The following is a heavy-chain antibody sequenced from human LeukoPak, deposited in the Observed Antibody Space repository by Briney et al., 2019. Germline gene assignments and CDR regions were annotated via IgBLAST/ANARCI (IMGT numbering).Heavy chain of an antibody. D-gene: IGHD3-22*01. CDR3: ARVSDGCYDS. J-gene: IGHJ4*02. CDR2: IYSGGST. V-gene: IGHV3-53*01. Sequence: GGSLRLSCAASGFTVSSNHMSWVRQAPGKGLEWVSVIYSGGSTYYADSVKGRFTISRDNSKNTLYLQMNSLRAEDTAVYYCARVSDGCYDSWGQGTQVTVSS. CDR1: GFTVSSNH.